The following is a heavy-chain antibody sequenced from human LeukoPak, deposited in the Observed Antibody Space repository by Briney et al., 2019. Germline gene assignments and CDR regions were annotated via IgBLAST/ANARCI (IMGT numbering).Heavy chain of an antibody. CDR2: IYYSGST. CDR1: GGSISSSSYY. J-gene: IGHJ4*02. D-gene: IGHD1-26*01. Sequence: PSETLSLTCTVSGGSISSSSYYWGWIRQPPGKGLEWIGSIYYSGSTYYNPSLKSRVTISVDTSKNQFSLKLSSVTAADTAVYYCAHNKGELLFAYYWGQGTLVTVSS. V-gene: IGHV4-39*01. CDR3: AHNKGELLFAYY.